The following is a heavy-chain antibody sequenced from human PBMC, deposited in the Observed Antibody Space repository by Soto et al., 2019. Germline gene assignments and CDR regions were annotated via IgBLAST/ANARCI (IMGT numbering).Heavy chain of an antibody. V-gene: IGHV3-30-3*01. D-gene: IGHD3-10*01. Sequence: PGGSLRLSCAASGFTFSSYAMHWVRQAPSKGLEWVAVISYDGSNKYYADSVKGRFTISRDNSKNTLYLQMNSLRAEDTAVYYCARDSGIGVLLWFGELFGYFDYWGQGTLVTVSS. J-gene: IGHJ4*02. CDR1: GFTFSSYA. CDR3: ARDSGIGVLLWFGELFGYFDY. CDR2: ISYDGSNK.